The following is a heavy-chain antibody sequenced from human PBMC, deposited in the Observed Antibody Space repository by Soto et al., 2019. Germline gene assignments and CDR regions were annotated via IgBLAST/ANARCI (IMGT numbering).Heavy chain of an antibody. CDR1: GFTFSSYA. CDR3: VKDLPDLEWPGEYGMDV. Sequence: EVQLVESGGGLVQPGGSLRLSCSASGFTFSSYAMHWVRQAPGKGLEYVSAISSNGGSTYYADSVKGRFTISRDNSKNTLYLQMSSLRAEDTAVYYCVKDLPDLEWPGEYGMDVWGQGTTVTVSS. J-gene: IGHJ6*02. V-gene: IGHV3-64D*08. CDR2: ISSNGGST. D-gene: IGHD3-3*01.